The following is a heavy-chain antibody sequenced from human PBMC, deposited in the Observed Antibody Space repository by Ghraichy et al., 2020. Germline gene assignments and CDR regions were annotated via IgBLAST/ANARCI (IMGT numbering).Heavy chain of an antibody. D-gene: IGHD3-3*01. CDR2: ISSSSSYI. CDR3: ARDSYDSRSSTTFDI. Sequence: GSLRLSCAASGFTFSSYSMNWVRQAPGKALEWVSSISSSSSYIYYADSVKGRFTISRDNAKNSLYLQMNSLRAEDTAVYYCARDSYDSRSSTTFDIWGQGTMVTVSS. J-gene: IGHJ3*02. V-gene: IGHV3-21*01. CDR1: GFTFSSYS.